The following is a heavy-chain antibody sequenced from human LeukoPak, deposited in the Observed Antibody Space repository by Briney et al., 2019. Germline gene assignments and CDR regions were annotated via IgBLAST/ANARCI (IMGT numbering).Heavy chain of an antibody. CDR3: ARGIAVAGLDY. CDR1: WYTLTGYC. CDR2: INPNSGGT. D-gene: IGHD6-19*01. V-gene: IGHV1-2*02. Sequence: ATVELSCKVYWYTLTGYCMNWLRQAAGQGLEWMGWINPNSGGTNYAQKFQGRVTMTRHTSISTAYMELSSLRSDDTAVYCCARGIAVAGLDYWGQGTMVTVSS. J-gene: IGHJ4*02.